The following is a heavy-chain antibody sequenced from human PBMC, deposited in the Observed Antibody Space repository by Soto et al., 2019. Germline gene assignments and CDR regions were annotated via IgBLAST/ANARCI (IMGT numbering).Heavy chain of an antibody. V-gene: IGHV4-39*01. CDR1: GGSISSSSYY. J-gene: IGHJ5*02. CDR2: IYYSGST. D-gene: IGHD3-3*01. Sequence: PSETQSLTCTVSGGSISSSSYYWGWIRQPPGKGLEWIGSIYYSGSTYYNPPLKSRVTISVDTSKNQFSLKLSSVTAADTAVYYCARPSDYDFWSGYYINWFDPWGQGTLVTVSS. CDR3: ARPSDYDFWSGYYINWFDP.